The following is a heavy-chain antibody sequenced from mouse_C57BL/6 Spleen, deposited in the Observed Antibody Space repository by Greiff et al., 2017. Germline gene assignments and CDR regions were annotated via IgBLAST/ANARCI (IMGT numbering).Heavy chain of an antibody. D-gene: IGHD3-2*02. CDR2: IYSSDSET. V-gene: IGHV1-61*01. CDR1: GYTFTSYW. J-gene: IGHJ3*01. CDR3: ARWASSGYFFAY. Sequence: QVQLQQPGAELVRPGSSVKLSCKASGYTFTSYWMDWVKQRPGQGLEWIGNIYSSDSETHYNQTFKDKATLTVDKSSCTAYMQLSSLTSEDSAVYYCARWASSGYFFAYWGQGTLVTVSA.